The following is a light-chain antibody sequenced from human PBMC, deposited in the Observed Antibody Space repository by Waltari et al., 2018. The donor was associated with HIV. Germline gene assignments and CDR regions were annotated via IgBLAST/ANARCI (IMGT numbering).Light chain of an antibody. J-gene: IGLJ1*01. CDR2: EVS. V-gene: IGLV2-23*02. CDR1: SSDLGSYDL. CDR3: CSYASGSTFV. Sequence: QSALTQPASVSGSPGQSITISCTGTSSDLGSYDLVSWYQQHPGKAPKVMIYEVSKRPSGVSNRCSGSKSGNTASLIISGLQAEDEADYYCCSYASGSTFVFGTGTKVTVL.